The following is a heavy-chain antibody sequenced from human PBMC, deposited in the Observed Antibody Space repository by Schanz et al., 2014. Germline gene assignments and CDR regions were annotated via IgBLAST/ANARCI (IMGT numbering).Heavy chain of an antibody. J-gene: IGHJ4*02. Sequence: QVQLVQSGGEVKKPGASATVSCKASGYTFNNHGISWVRQAPGQGLEWMGIVNPGGGSTSVAQRFQTRVTMTRDTSTSTVYMELSSLRSEDTAVYYCARDGEAAAGCDYWGQGTLVTVSS. CDR1: GYTFNNHG. CDR2: VNPGGGST. CDR3: ARDGEAAAGCDY. D-gene: IGHD6-13*01. V-gene: IGHV1-46*02.